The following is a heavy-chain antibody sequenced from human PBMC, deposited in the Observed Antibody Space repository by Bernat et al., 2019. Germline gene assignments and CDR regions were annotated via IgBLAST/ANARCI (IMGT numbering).Heavy chain of an antibody. D-gene: IGHD6-19*01. J-gene: IGHJ4*02. Sequence: EVQLVESGGGLVKPGGSLRLSCAASGFTFSSYSMNWVRQAPGKGLEWVSAISGSGGSTYYADSVKGRFTISRDNSKNTLYLQMNSLRAEDTAVYYCAKDPNSSGWHPSYYFDYWGQGTLVTVSS. V-gene: IGHV3-23*04. CDR3: AKDPNSSGWHPSYYFDY. CDR2: ISGSGGST. CDR1: GFTFSSYS.